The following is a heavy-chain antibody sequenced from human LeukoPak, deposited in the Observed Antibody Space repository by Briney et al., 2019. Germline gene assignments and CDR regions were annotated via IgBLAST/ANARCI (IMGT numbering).Heavy chain of an antibody. CDR2: ISGSGGST. Sequence: GGSLRLSCAASGFTFSSYAMSWVRQAPGKGLEWVSAISGSGGSTYYADSVKGRFTISRDNSKNTLYLQMNSLRAEDTAVYYCAKGGYCSSTSCFRRWFDPWGQGTLATVSS. D-gene: IGHD2-2*01. CDR1: GFTFSSYA. V-gene: IGHV3-23*01. J-gene: IGHJ5*02. CDR3: AKGGYCSSTSCFRRWFDP.